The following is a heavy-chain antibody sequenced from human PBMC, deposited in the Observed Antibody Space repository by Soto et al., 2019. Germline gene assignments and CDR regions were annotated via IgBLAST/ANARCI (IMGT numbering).Heavy chain of an antibody. D-gene: IGHD6-19*01. J-gene: IGHJ4*02. V-gene: IGHV3-33*01. CDR2: IWYDGSNK. Sequence: GGSLRLSCAASGFTFSSYGMHWVRQAPGKGLEWVAVIWYDGSNKYYAGSVKGRFTINPDTSKNQFSLQLNSVTPEDTAVYYCARGPLKIAVAGTLDYWGQGTLVTVSS. CDR1: GFTFSSYG. CDR3: ARGPLKIAVAGTLDY.